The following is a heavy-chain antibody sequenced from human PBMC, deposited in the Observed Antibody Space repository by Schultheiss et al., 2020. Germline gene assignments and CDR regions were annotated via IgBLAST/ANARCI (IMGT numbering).Heavy chain of an antibody. Sequence: SETLSLTCAVSGGSISSSNWWSWVRQHPGKGLEWIGYIYYSGSTNYNPSLKSRVTISVDKSKNQFSLKLSSVTAADTAVYYCAKRRDSSSWYGGASYYFDYWGQGTLVTVSS. CDR2: IYYSGST. CDR1: GGSISSSNW. V-gene: IGHV4-4*02. CDR3: AKRRDSSSWYGGASYYFDY. D-gene: IGHD6-13*01. J-gene: IGHJ4*02.